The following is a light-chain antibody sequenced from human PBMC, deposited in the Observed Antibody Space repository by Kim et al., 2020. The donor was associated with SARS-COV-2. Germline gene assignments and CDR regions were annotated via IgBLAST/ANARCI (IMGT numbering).Light chain of an antibody. Sequence: ASVGDRVTIPCRASRNIDTYLAWYQQKPGKAPKLLIYMASNLKSGVPSTFSGSGSGTEFTLTTSNLQPDDFATYYCQQYRTYPWTFGQGTKVDI. J-gene: IGKJ1*01. V-gene: IGKV1-5*03. CDR2: MAS. CDR1: RNIDTY. CDR3: QQYRTYPWT.